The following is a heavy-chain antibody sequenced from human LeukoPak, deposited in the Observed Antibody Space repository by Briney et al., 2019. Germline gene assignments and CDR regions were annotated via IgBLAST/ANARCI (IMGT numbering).Heavy chain of an antibody. CDR3: ARSSPRVNRSPIDY. J-gene: IGHJ4*02. V-gene: IGHV3-30*04. CDR2: ISYDGSNK. D-gene: IGHD1-14*01. Sequence: GRSLRLSCAASGFTFSSYAMHWVRQAPGKGLKWVAVISYDGSNKYYADSVKGRFTISRDNSKNTLYLQMNSLRAEDTAVYYCARSSPRVNRSPIDYWGQGTLVTVSS. CDR1: GFTFSSYA.